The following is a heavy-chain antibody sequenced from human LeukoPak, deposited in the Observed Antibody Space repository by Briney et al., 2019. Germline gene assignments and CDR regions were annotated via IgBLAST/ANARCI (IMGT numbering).Heavy chain of an antibody. CDR2: IYPGDSDT. CDR1: GSPFTSYW. CDR3: ARQRDGYSDY. J-gene: IGHJ4*02. V-gene: IGHV5-51*01. D-gene: IGHD5-24*01. Sequence: GGSLKISCKGSGSPFTSYWIGWVRQMPGKGLEWMGIIYPGDSDTRYSPSFQAQVTISADKSISTAYLQWRSLKASDTAMYYCARQRDGYSDYWGQGTLVTVSS.